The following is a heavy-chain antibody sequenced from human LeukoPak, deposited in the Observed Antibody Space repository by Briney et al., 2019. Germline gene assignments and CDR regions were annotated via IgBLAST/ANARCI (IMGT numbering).Heavy chain of an antibody. CDR1: GGSFSGYY. J-gene: IGHJ4*02. CDR2: INHSGST. D-gene: IGHD6-13*01. Sequence: PSETLSLTCVVYGGSFSGYYWSWIRQPPGKGLEWIGEINHSGSTNYNPSLKSRVTISVDTSKNQFSLKLSSVTAADTAVYYCASSSSSWTIDYWGQGTLVTVSS. V-gene: IGHV4-34*01. CDR3: ASSSSSWTIDY.